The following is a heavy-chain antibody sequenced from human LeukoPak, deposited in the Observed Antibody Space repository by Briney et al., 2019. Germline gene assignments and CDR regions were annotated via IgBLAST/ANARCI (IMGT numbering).Heavy chain of an antibody. D-gene: IGHD3-22*01. Sequence: ASVKVSCKASGYTFTSYGISWVRQAPGQGLEWMGWISAYNGNSNYAQKLQGRVTMSRDTSTSTVYMELSSLRSEDTAVYYCARGLDGSGYNRYWGQGTLVTVSS. V-gene: IGHV1-18*01. J-gene: IGHJ4*02. CDR1: GYTFTSYG. CDR2: ISAYNGNS. CDR3: ARGLDGSGYNRY.